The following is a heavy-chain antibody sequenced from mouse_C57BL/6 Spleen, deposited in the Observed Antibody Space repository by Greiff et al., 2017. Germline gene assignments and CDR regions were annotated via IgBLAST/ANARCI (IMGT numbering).Heavy chain of an antibody. D-gene: IGHD2-4*01. CDR2: IYPGSGST. J-gene: IGHJ2*01. Sequence: QVQLQQPGAELVKPGASVKMSCKASGYTFTSYWITWVKQRPGQGLEWIGDIYPGSGSTNYNEKFKSKATLTVDTSSSTAYMQLSSLTSEDSAVYYCARFSYYDYDRYFDYWGQGTTLTVSS. CDR3: ARFSYYDYDRYFDY. CDR1: GYTFTSYW. V-gene: IGHV1-55*01.